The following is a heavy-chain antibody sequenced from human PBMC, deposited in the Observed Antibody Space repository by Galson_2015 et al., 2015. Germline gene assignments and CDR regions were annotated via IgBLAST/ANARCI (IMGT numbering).Heavy chain of an antibody. CDR3: AREGIREFDP. CDR1: GYTFNRPA. V-gene: IGHV1-18*04. J-gene: IGHJ5*02. CDR2: ISGYDYKT. Sequence: SVKVSCKASGYTFNRPAIIWVRQAPGQGLEWMGWISGYDYKTIYGKKFQGRLPMTIDTSTRTIYMELRTLTSDDTAVYYCAREGIREFDPWGQGTLVTIAS. D-gene: IGHD3-10*01.